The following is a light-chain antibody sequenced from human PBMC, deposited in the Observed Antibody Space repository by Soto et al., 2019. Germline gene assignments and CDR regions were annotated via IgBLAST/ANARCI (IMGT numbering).Light chain of an antibody. CDR1: QSISSW. CDR3: LQDYNYPLT. J-gene: IGKJ1*01. CDR2: DAS. V-gene: IGKV1-5*01. Sequence: DIQMTQSPSTLSASVGDRVTITCRASQSISSWLAWYQQKPGKAPKLLIYDASSLESGVPSRFSGSGSGTDFTLTISSLQPEDVGTYYCLQDYNYPLTFGQGTKVDIK.